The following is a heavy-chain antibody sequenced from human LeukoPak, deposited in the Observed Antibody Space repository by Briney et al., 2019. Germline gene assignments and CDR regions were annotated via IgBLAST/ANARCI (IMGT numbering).Heavy chain of an antibody. V-gene: IGHV3-7*01. CDR2: IKPDGSQT. Sequence: GGSLRLPCAASGFTFSNSWINWVRQALGKGLEWVANIKPDGSQTYYLDSVKGRFTVSRDNAKDSAYLQMNSLRAADTAVYYCFGSGSYSNWDQGTLVTVSS. CDR3: FGSGSYSN. CDR1: GFTFSNSW. J-gene: IGHJ4*02. D-gene: IGHD3-10*01.